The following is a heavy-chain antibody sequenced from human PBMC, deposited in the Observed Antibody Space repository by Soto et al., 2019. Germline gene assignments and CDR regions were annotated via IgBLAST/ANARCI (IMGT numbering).Heavy chain of an antibody. CDR3: TRRGHQSANWFDP. J-gene: IGHJ5*02. CDR2: ITPMSGRP. CDR1: GGTFNSFS. Sequence: QVQLVQSGAEVKTPGSSVRVSCKASGGTFNSFSIDWVRQAPGQGFEWMGGITPMSGRPNYAQRFQGRVTFRADKSTNTVYMEVNSLTYEDTAVYYCTRRGHQSANWFDPWGQGTLVTVSS. V-gene: IGHV1-69*06.